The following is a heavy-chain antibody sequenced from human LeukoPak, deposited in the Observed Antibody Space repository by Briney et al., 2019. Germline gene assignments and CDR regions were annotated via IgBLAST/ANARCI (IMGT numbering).Heavy chain of an antibody. J-gene: IGHJ6*03. CDR3: ARDHLLSDFWSGFHYYYYMDV. Sequence: SVKVSCKASGGTFSSYAISWVRQAPGQGLEWMGGIIPIFGTANYAQKFQGRVTITADESTSTVYMELSSLRSEDTAVYYCARDHLLSDFWSGFHYYYYMDVWGKGTTVTVSS. CDR1: GGTFSSYA. CDR2: IIPIFGTA. V-gene: IGHV1-69*13. D-gene: IGHD3-3*01.